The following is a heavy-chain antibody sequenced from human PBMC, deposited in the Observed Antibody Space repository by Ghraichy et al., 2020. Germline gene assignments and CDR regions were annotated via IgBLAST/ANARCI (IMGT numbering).Heavy chain of an antibody. CDR1: GGSISSGGYY. J-gene: IGHJ5*02. CDR2: IYYSGST. Sequence: SQTLSLTCTVSGGSISSGGYYWSWIRQHPGKGLEWIGYIYYSGSTYYNPSLKSRVTISVDTSKNQFSLKLSSVTAADTAVYYCARETYYYDSTWFDPWGQGTLVTVSS. D-gene: IGHD3-22*01. CDR3: ARETYYYDSTWFDP. V-gene: IGHV4-31*02.